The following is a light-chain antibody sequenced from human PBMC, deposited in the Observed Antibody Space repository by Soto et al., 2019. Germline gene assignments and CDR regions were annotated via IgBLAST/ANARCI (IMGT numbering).Light chain of an antibody. V-gene: IGKV1-5*03. CDR3: QQYSTSPWT. CDR2: KAS. J-gene: IGKJ1*01. Sequence: DIQMTQSPSTLSASVGDRVTITCRASQTISTLLAWYQQRPGKAPNLLIYKASSLESGVPSRFCGSGSGTEFTLSISSLQPDDFPPYFCQQYSTSPWTFGQGTKVEVK. CDR1: QTISTL.